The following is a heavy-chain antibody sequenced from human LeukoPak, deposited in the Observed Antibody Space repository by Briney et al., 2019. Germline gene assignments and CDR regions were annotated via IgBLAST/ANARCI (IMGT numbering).Heavy chain of an antibody. J-gene: IGHJ5*02. CDR2: IYTSGST. D-gene: IGHD2-2*01. CDR3: ARDRDIVVVPAGPYNWFDP. CDR1: GGSISSDTYY. Sequence: SETLSLTCSVSGGSISSDTYYWSWIRQPAGKGLEWIGRIYTSGSTNYNPSLKSRVTMSVDTSKNQFSLKLSSVTAADTAVYYCARDRDIVVVPAGPYNWFDPWGQGTLVTVSS. V-gene: IGHV4-61*02.